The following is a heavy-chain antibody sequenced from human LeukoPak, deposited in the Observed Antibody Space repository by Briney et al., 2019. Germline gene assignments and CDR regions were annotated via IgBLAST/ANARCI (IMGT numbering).Heavy chain of an antibody. D-gene: IGHD6-13*01. J-gene: IGHJ6*03. V-gene: IGHV1-8*01. Sequence: GASVKVSCKASGYTFTSYDINWVRQATGQGLEWMGWMNPNSGNTGYAQKFRGRVTMTRNTSISTAYMELSSLRSEDTAVYYCARRIAAAEYYYYYYMDVWGKGTTVTVSS. CDR3: ARRIAAAEYYYYYYMDV. CDR1: GYTFTSYD. CDR2: MNPNSGNT.